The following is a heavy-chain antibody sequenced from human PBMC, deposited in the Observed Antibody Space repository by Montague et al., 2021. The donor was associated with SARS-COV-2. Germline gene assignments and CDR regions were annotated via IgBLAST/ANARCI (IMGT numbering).Heavy chain of an antibody. Sequence: SLRLSCAASGFTFTSYAMHWVRQAPGKGMEWVAVISSDGTKKYYTESVKGRFTISRDNSKNTLYLQMHSVRPEDTAVYYCARDQGGYSYNDYWGQGTLVTVSS. CDR1: GFTFTSYA. V-gene: IGHV3-30-3*01. CDR3: ARDQGGYSYNDY. J-gene: IGHJ4*02. CDR2: ISSDGTKK. D-gene: IGHD5-18*01.